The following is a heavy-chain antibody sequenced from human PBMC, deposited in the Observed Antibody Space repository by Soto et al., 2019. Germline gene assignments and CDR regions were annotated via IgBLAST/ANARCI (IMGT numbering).Heavy chain of an antibody. V-gene: IGHV3-23*01. CDR1: GFIFSHYA. CDR2: VAYNGDP. CDR3: AKTRGTTVPSGTRTFDY. J-gene: IGHJ4*02. Sequence: DVQLLESGGGLAQPGGSLRLSCEASGFIFSHYAMTWVRQATGKGLEWVSTVAYNGDPYSPDSVKGRFTISRDNSRNTVTLQMPSLRSEDTAVYFCAKTRGTTVPSGTRTFDYWGQGTLVTVSS. D-gene: IGHD1-1*01.